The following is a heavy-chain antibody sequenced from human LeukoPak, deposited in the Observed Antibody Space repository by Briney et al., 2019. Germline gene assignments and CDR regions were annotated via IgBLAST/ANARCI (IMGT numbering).Heavy chain of an antibody. CDR1: GFTFSDYY. Sequence: LRLSCAASGFTFSDYYMSWIRQPPGKGLEWIGEINHSGSTNYNPSHKSRVTISVDTSKNQFSLKLSSVTAADTAMYYCARGRLPFFSGWFDYWGQGTLVTVSS. D-gene: IGHD6-19*01. J-gene: IGHJ4*02. V-gene: IGHV4-34*01. CDR3: ARGRLPFFSGWFDY. CDR2: INHSGST.